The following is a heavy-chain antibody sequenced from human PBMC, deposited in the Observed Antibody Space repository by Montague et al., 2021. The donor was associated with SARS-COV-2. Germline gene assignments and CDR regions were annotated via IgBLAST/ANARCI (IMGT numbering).Heavy chain of an antibody. Sequence: SETLSLTRAVSGGSISHYYWSWIRQPPGKGLEWIGYIYSSGGTNXNPSLKSRVTLSLDAAKNHFSLRLSSVTAADTAVYYCARRTDILTGYYDYWGQGTLVTVSS. D-gene: IGHD3-9*01. CDR1: GGSISHYY. V-gene: IGHV4-59*01. J-gene: IGHJ4*02. CDR2: IYSSGGT. CDR3: ARRTDILTGYYDY.